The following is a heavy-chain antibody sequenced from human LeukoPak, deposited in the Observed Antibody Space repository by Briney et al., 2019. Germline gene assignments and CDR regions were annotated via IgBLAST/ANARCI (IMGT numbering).Heavy chain of an antibody. Sequence: GESLKISCKGSGYSFTSYWIGWVRQMPGKGLEGMGIIYPGDSDTRYSPSFQGQVTISADKSISTAYLQWSSLKASDTAMYYCARGSGGGGDREYYFDYWGQGTLVTVSS. J-gene: IGHJ4*02. CDR2: IYPGDSDT. CDR3: ARGSGGGGDREYYFDY. D-gene: IGHD3-16*01. V-gene: IGHV5-51*01. CDR1: GYSFTSYW.